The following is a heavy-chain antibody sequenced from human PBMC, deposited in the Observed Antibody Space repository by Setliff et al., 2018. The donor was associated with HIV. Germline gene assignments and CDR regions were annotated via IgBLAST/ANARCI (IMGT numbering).Heavy chain of an antibody. J-gene: IGHJ1*01. V-gene: IGHV1-18*01. CDR1: GYIFTSYG. CDR2: ISAYNGNT. D-gene: IGHD3-22*01. Sequence: ASVKVSCKASGYIFTSYGISWVRQAPGQGLEWMGWISAYNGNTNYAQKSQGRVSMTIDTSTSTAYMGLRSLRPDDTAVYFCARDPSSGIYYDSSGQYFQNWGQGTLVTVSS. CDR3: ARDPSSGIYYDSSGQYFQN.